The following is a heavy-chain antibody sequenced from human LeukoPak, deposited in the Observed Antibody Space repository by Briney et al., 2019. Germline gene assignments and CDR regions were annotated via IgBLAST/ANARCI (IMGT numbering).Heavy chain of an antibody. V-gene: IGHV3-21*01. CDR2: ISSSSSYI. D-gene: IGHD5-12*01. CDR3: ARDVFIVATITSSGD. J-gene: IGHJ4*02. CDR1: GFTFSSYS. Sequence: PGGSLRLSCAASGFTFSSYSMSWVRQAPGKGLEWVSSISSSSSYIYYADSVKGRFTISRDNAKNSLYLQMNSLRAEDTAVYYCARDVFIVATITSSGDWGQGTLVTVSS.